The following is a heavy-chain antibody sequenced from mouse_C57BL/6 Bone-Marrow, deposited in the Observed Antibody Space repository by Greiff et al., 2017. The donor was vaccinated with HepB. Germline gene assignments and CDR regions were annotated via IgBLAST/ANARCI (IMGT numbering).Heavy chain of an antibody. D-gene: IGHD1-1*01. V-gene: IGHV1-53*01. CDR3: ERGGSYYYGSSYWFAY. J-gene: IGHJ3*01. CDR1: GYTFTSYW. Sequence: QVQLQQPGTELVKPGASVKLSCKASGYTFTSYWMHWVKQRPGQGLEWIGNINPSNGGTNYNEKFKSKATLTVDKSSSTAYMQLSSLTSEDSAVYYCERGGSYYYGSSYWFAYWGQGTLVTVSA. CDR2: INPSNGGT.